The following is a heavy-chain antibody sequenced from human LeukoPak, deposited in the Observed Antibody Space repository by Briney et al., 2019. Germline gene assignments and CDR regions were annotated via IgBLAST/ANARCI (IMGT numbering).Heavy chain of an antibody. CDR3: ARGWLAETTVVTPYNY. D-gene: IGHD4-23*01. CDR2: IIPIFGTA. Sequence: EASVKVSCKAAGGTFGSHAINWVRQAPGQGLEWMGGIIPIFGTAKYAQKFQGIVTITAVESMSTAYMELRSLRSEDTAVYYCARGWLAETTVVTPYNYWGQGTLVTVSS. J-gene: IGHJ4*02. V-gene: IGHV1-69*13. CDR1: GGTFGSHA.